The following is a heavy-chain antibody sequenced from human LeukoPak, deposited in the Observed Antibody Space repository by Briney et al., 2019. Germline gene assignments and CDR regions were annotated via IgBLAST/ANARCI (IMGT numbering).Heavy chain of an antibody. D-gene: IGHD3-16*01. CDR2: INHSGST. V-gene: IGHV4-34*01. J-gene: IGHJ4*02. CDR3: ARGSFGRHKYYFDY. CDR1: SGSFSGYY. Sequence: NPSETLSLTCAVYSGSFSGYYWSWIRQPPGKGLEWIGEINHSGSTNYNPSLKSRVTISVDTSKNQFSLKLSSVTAADTAVYYCARGSFGRHKYYFDYWGQGTLVTVSS.